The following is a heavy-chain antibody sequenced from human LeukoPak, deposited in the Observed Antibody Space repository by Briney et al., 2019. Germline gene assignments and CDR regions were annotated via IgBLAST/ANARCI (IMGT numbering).Heavy chain of an antibody. J-gene: IGHJ4*02. Sequence: GGSLRLSCAASGFTFSSYAMSWVRQAPGKGLEWASAISGSGGSTYYADSVKGRFTISRDNSKNTLYLQMNSLRAEDTAVYYCAKDTGNFGGYYDSSGYYFDYWGQGTLVTVSS. D-gene: IGHD3-22*01. CDR2: ISGSGGST. V-gene: IGHV3-23*01. CDR3: AKDTGNFGGYYDSSGYYFDY. CDR1: GFTFSSYA.